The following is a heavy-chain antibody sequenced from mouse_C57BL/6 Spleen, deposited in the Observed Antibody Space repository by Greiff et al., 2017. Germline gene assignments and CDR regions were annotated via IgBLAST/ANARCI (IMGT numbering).Heavy chain of an antibody. Sequence: QVQLQQPGAELVKPGASVKLSCTASGYTFTSYWMHWVKQRPGQGLEWIGMIHPNSGSTNYNETFKSKVTLTVDKSSSTAYMQLSSLTSEDSAVYYWARSRYFDVWGTGTTVTVSS. CDR1: GYTFTSYW. J-gene: IGHJ1*03. V-gene: IGHV1-64*01. CDR2: IHPNSGST. CDR3: ARSRYFDV.